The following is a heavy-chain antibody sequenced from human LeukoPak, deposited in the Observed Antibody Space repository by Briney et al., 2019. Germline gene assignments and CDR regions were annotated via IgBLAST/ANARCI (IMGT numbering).Heavy chain of an antibody. J-gene: IGHJ5*02. CDR2: VYPGDSDT. CDR3: ARVVADNWFDP. D-gene: IGHD2-15*01. V-gene: IGHV5-51*01. CDR1: GYSFTSYW. Sequence: KPGESLRISCKGSGYSFTSYWISWVRQMPGKGLEWMGIVYPGDSDTRYSPSFQGQVTISADKSINTAYLQWSSLKASDTAMYYCARVVADNWFDPWGQGTLVTVSS.